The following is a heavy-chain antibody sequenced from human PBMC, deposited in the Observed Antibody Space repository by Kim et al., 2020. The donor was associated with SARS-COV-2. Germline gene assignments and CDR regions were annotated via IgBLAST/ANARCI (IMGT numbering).Heavy chain of an antibody. CDR2: INTNTGNP. CDR3: ARSPPLYYYDSSGYYYYPFDY. Sequence: ASVKVSCKASGYTFTSYAMNWVRQAPGQGLEWMGWINTNTGNPTYAQGFTGRFVFSLDTSVSTAYLQISSLKAEDTAVYYCARSPPLYYYDSSGYYYYPFDYWGQGTLVTVSS. CDR1: GYTFTSYA. V-gene: IGHV7-4-1*02. J-gene: IGHJ4*02. D-gene: IGHD3-22*01.